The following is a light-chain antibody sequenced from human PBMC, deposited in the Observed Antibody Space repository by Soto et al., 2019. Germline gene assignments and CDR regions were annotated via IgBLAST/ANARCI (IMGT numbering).Light chain of an antibody. CDR1: QSVAGSY. Sequence: EVVLTQSPVTLSLSPGERATLSCRASQSVAGSYLAWYQQKPGQAPRLLIYDASNRATGIPARFSGSGSGTDFTLTISSLEPEDFAVYYCQQRSNWPMSTFGQGTRLEIK. CDR2: DAS. CDR3: QQRSNWPMST. J-gene: IGKJ5*01. V-gene: IGKV3-11*01.